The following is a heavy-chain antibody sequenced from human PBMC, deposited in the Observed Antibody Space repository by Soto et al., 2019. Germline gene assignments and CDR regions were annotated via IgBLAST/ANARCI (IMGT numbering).Heavy chain of an antibody. J-gene: IGHJ4*02. V-gene: IGHV3-30-3*01. CDR2: ISYDGSNK. CDR3: ARDGQGSSSIPYY. Sequence: WGSLRISCAASGFTFSSYAMHWVRQAPGKGLEWVAVISYDGSNKYYADSVKGRFTISRDNSKNTLYLQMNSLRAEDKAVYYCARDGQGSSSIPYYWGQGTLGTVSA. D-gene: IGHD6-13*01. CDR1: GFTFSSYA.